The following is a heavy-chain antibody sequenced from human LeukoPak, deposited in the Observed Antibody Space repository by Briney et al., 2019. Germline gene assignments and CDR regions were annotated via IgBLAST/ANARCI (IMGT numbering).Heavy chain of an antibody. CDR3: AKDLYYYGSGSPSY. CDR2: ISSSSSYI. D-gene: IGHD3-10*01. CDR1: GFTFSSYS. J-gene: IGHJ4*02. Sequence: GGSLRLSCAASGFTFSSYSMNWVRQAPGKGLEWVSSISSSSSYIYYADSVKGRFTISRDNSKNTLYLQMDSLRAEDTAVYYCAKDLYYYGSGSPSYWGQGTLVTVSS. V-gene: IGHV3-21*04.